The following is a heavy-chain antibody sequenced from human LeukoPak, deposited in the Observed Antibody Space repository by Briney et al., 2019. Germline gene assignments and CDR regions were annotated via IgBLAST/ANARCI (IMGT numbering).Heavy chain of an antibody. CDR2: IYTSGTT. J-gene: IGHJ4*02. Sequence: NPSETLSLTCTVSGGSISSYYWSWIRQPAGKGLEWIGRIYTSGTTNYNPSLKSRVTVSVDTSKKQFSLKLSSVTAADTAVYYCAASPIFGMVITGGPDHYWGQGTLVTVSS. D-gene: IGHD3-3*01. CDR3: AASPIFGMVITGGPDHY. V-gene: IGHV4-4*07. CDR1: GGSISSYY.